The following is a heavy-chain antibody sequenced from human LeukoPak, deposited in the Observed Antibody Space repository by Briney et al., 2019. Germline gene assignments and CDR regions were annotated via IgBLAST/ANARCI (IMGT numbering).Heavy chain of an antibody. V-gene: IGHV1-18*01. CDR3: ARDYCTRGGDCYKEDLFDP. Sequence: AASVKVSCKASGYTFAIYGISWVRQAPGQGLEWMAWISPYDGDTNYAQNLEGRVTMTTETSTSTAYMELRSLRSDDTAIYYCARDYCTRGGDCYKEDLFDPWGQGTLVTVSS. CDR2: ISPYDGDT. D-gene: IGHD2-21*02. CDR1: GYTFAIYG. J-gene: IGHJ5*02.